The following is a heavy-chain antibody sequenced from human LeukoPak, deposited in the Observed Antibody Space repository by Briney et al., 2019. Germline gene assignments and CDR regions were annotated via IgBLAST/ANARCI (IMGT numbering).Heavy chain of an antibody. Sequence: GGSLRLSCAASEFTFSSYSMNWVRQAPGKGLEWVSYISSSGSTIYYADSVKGRFTISRDNAKNSLYLQMNSLRAEDTAVYYCAELGITMIGGVWGKGTTVTISS. CDR2: ISSSGSTI. CDR3: AELGITMIGGV. J-gene: IGHJ6*04. CDR1: EFTFSSYS. V-gene: IGHV3-48*04. D-gene: IGHD3-10*02.